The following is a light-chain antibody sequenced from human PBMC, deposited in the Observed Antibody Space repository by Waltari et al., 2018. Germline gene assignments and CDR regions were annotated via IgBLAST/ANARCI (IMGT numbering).Light chain of an antibody. V-gene: IGLV1-47*01. CDR3: AAWDDSLSGLWV. J-gene: IGLJ3*02. CDR2: RDV. CDR1: SLNLGIHA. Sequence: SVLTQSPSASGTPGQTVTISCSGSSLNLGIHAVYWYQHFPGTATKLLIYRDVRRASGVPARFSGSKSGTSAALSISGLRPEDEADYYCAAWDDSLSGLWVFGGGTKLTVL.